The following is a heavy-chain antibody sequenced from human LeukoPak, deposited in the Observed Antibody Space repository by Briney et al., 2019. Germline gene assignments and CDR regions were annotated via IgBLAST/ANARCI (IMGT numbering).Heavy chain of an antibody. CDR3: TRSGLTGMRKYPRADYYYYGMDV. CDR1: GGSISSYY. V-gene: IGHV4-4*07. Sequence: PSETLSLTCTVSGGSISSYYWSWIRQPAGKGLEWIGRIYTSGSTNYNPSLKSRVSMSVDTSKNQFSLRLNSVTAADTAVYFCTRSGLTGMRKYPRADYYYYGMDVWGPGTAVTVSS. J-gene: IGHJ6*02. CDR2: IYTSGST. D-gene: IGHD1-14*01.